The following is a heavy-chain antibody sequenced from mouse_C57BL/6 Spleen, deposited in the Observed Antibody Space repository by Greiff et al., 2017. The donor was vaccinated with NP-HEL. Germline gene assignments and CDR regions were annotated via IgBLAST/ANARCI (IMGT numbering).Heavy chain of an antibody. J-gene: IGHJ4*01. CDR1: GYAFSSYW. D-gene: IGHD2-14*01. Sequence: VQLQQSGAELVKPGASVKISCKASGYAFSSYWMNWVKQRPGKGLEWIGQIYPGDGDTNYNGKFKGKATLTADKSSSTAYMQLSSLTSEDSAVYFCGRSYYGYAYAMGDRGQGTSVTVAS. V-gene: IGHV1-80*01. CDR3: GRSYYGYAYAMGD. CDR2: IYPGDGDT.